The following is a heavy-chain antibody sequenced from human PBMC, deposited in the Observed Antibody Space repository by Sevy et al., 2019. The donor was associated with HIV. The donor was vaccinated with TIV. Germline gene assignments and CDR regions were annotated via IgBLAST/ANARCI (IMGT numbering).Heavy chain of an antibody. Sequence: GGSLRLSCVASGFKFNSYWMLWVRQAPGKGLEWVANINQDATANFYADSGRGRFIISRDNVRNSVSLQMNILRVEDTALYYCVRAIATVDSFWGQGTLVTVSS. J-gene: IGHJ4*02. D-gene: IGHD6-13*01. V-gene: IGHV3-7*01. CDR2: INQDATAN. CDR3: VRAIATVDSF. CDR1: GFKFNSYW.